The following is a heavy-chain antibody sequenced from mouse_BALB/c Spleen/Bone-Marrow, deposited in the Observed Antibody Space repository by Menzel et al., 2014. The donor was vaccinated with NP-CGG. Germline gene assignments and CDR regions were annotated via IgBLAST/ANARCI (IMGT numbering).Heavy chain of an antibody. Sequence: EVHLVESGGGVVQPGGSRKLSCAASGFNFSDYGMAWVRLAPGKGPEWVAFISNLAYSIYYADTVTGRFTISRENAKNTLYLEMSSLRFEDTAMYYCTRDRGYDGGYYFGYWGQGTTLTVSS. V-gene: IGHV5-15*02. CDR2: ISNLAYSI. CDR3: TRDRGYDGGYYFGY. J-gene: IGHJ2*01. CDR1: GFNFSDYG. D-gene: IGHD2-2*01.